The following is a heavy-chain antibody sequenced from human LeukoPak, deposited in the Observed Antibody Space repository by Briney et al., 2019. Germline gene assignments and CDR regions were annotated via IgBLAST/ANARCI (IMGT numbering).Heavy chain of an antibody. Sequence: ASVKVSCKASGGTFSDHAINWVRQAPGQGLEWMGGIFPISGPANYAQKFQGRVTLTADESTNTAYMELSSPRSEDTAVYYCARENWVPPYYYFGMDVWGLGTTVTVSS. V-gene: IGHV1-69*13. CDR1: GGTFSDHA. CDR3: ARENWVPPYYYFGMDV. CDR2: IFPISGPA. D-gene: IGHD7-27*01. J-gene: IGHJ6*02.